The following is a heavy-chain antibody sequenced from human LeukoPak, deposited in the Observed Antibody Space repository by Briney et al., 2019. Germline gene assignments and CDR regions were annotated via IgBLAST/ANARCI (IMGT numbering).Heavy chain of an antibody. Sequence: PSETLSLTSTVSAASISSYYWSWIRQPHGKGLEWIGYIYYRGSTNYNPALKSRVTISVDTSKNQFSLRLSSVTAADTAVYYCASGPYPAAGTDHQFDYWGQGTLVTVSS. D-gene: IGHD6-13*01. V-gene: IGHV4-59*01. CDR2: IYYRGST. J-gene: IGHJ4*02. CDR1: AASISSYY. CDR3: ASGPYPAAGTDHQFDY.